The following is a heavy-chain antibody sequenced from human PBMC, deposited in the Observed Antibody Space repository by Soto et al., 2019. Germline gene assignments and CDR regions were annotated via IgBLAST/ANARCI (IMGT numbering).Heavy chain of an antibody. CDR2: LNPNTGVT. CDR1: GYTFTAFY. Sequence: GASVKVSCKASGYTFTAFYMNWVRPAPVQGIEWMGSLNPNTGVTRHAQNFQDMVTMTRDTSINTAYMELTRLTSDDTAFYYCTTLRLHPWGQGTLVTVSS. V-gene: IGHV1-2*02. J-gene: IGHJ5*02. D-gene: IGHD2-15*01. CDR3: TTLRLHP.